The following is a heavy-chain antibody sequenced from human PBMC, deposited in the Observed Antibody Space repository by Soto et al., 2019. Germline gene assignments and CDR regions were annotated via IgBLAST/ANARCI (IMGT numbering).Heavy chain of an antibody. CDR3: AKDDYDMDV. V-gene: IGHV3-23*01. CDR1: GFTFSSYA. Sequence: PGGSLRLSCAASGFTFSSYAMSWVRQAPGKGLEWVSAISGSNEYYAESVKGRLTISRDNSKNTVYLELNSLRGEDTAVYYCAKDDYDMDVWGQGITVTVSS. CDR2: ISGSNE. J-gene: IGHJ6*02.